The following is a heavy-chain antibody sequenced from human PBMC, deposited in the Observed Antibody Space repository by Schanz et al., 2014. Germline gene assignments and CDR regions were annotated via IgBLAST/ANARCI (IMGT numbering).Heavy chain of an antibody. V-gene: IGHV1-2*02. CDR1: GYTFTGYY. CDR3: ARDGHSSTWSSYYSYGMDV. CDR2: INPNSGRT. D-gene: IGHD6-13*01. Sequence: QVQLVQSGAEVKKPGASVRVSCKASGYTFTGYYMNWVRQAPGQGLEWMGWINPNSGRTDYAQKFQGRVTMTRDTSISTSYMELSRLRSDDTAIYYCARDGHSSTWSSYYSYGMDVWGQGTTVTVSS. J-gene: IGHJ6*02.